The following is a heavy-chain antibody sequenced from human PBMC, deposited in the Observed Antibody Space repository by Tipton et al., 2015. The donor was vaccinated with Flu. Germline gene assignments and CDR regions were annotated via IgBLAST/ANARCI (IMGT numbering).Heavy chain of an antibody. D-gene: IGHD6-13*01. J-gene: IGHJ4*02. CDR3: ARDPGTGDYSSSWCDY. CDR2: ISYDGRNT. V-gene: IGHV3-30*03. CDR1: EFPLANYA. Sequence: SLRLSCAASEFPLANYAMHWVRQAPGKGLEWVSLISYDGRNTHYTDSVKGRFTISRDNSKNTVYLQMSSLRSEDTAVYYCARDPGTGDYSSSWCDYWGQGTLVTVSS.